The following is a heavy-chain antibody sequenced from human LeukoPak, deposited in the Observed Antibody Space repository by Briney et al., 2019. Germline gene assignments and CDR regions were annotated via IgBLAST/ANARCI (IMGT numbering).Heavy chain of an antibody. CDR3: ARGKNSGVPGGFYYYYMDV. CDR2: ISSSSTSI. Sequence: PGGSLRLSCAASGFNFNYYTMNWVRQAPGKGLEWVSSISSSSTSIYYADSLKGRLTISRDNAKNSLYLQINSLRAEDTAVYYCARGKNSGVPGGFYYYYMDVWGKGTTVTVSS. CDR1: GFNFNYYT. V-gene: IGHV3-21*01. D-gene: IGHD3-10*01. J-gene: IGHJ6*03.